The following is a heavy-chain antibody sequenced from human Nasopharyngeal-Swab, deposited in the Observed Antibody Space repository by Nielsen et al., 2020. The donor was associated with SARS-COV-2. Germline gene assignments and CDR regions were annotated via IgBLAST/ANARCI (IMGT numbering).Heavy chain of an antibody. Sequence: KVSCKGSGYSFTSYWITWVRQMPGKGLEWMARIDPDDSNTNYSPSFRGHVTVSVDKSIRTAYLQWSSLEATDTAMYYCARDWNYGWFFDLWGRGTLVTVSS. CDR3: ARDWNYGWFFDL. CDR1: GYSFTSYW. D-gene: IGHD1-7*01. J-gene: IGHJ2*01. V-gene: IGHV5-10-1*01. CDR2: IDPDDSNT.